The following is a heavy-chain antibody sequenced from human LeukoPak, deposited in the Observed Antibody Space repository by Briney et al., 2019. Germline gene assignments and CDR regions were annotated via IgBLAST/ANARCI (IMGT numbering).Heavy chain of an antibody. V-gene: IGHV3-30*18. CDR1: GFTFSSYG. J-gene: IGHJ3*02. CDR2: ISYDGSNK. Sequence: GGSLRLSCAASGFTFSSYGMHWVRQAPGKGLEWVAVISYDGSNKYYADSVKGRFTISRDNSKNTLYLQMNSLRAEDTAVYYCAKGDAFDIWGQGTMVTGSS. CDR3: AKGDAFDI.